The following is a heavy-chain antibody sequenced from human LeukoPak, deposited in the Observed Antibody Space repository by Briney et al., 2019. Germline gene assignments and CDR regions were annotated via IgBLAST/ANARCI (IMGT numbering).Heavy chain of an antibody. V-gene: IGHV4-59*01. CDR1: GGSISSYY. CDR2: SYYSGST. Sequence: PSETLSLTSTVSGGSISSYYWSWIRQPPGKGLECIGYSYYSGSTNYNPSLKSRVTISVDTSKNQFSLKLSSVTAADTAVYYCARSRTMRYDILTGHYGMDVWGKGTTVTVSS. D-gene: IGHD3-9*01. J-gene: IGHJ6*04. CDR3: ARSRTMRYDILTGHYGMDV.